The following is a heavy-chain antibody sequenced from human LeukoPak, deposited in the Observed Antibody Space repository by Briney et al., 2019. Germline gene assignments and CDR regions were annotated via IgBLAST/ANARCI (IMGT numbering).Heavy chain of an antibody. CDR3: ARSFSMVRVVTDFDH. J-gene: IGHJ4*02. CDR2: IYPGDSTT. D-gene: IGHD3-10*01. Sequence: GESLKISCQASGYSFTNYWIGWVRQMPGKGLEWMGIIYPGDSTTIYSPSFEGQVTMSADKSISTAYLQWSSLKASDTAKYCCARSFSMVRVVTDFDHWGQGTLVTVSS. CDR1: GYSFTNYW. V-gene: IGHV5-51*01.